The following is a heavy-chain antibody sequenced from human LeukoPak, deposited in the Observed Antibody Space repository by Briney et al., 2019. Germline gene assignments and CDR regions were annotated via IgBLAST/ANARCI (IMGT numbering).Heavy chain of an antibody. CDR2: IGIDSGNT. J-gene: IGHJ4*02. V-gene: IGHV3-48*01. CDR3: ARDHNYAFDN. D-gene: IGHD1-1*01. Sequence: GGSLRLSCTASGFPFIEYSMNWVRQVPGKGLEWIAYIGIDSGNTKYADSVRGRFTISADKTKDSLYLQMNSLRVDDTAVYYCARDHNYAFDNWGQGTLVSVAS. CDR1: GFPFIEYS.